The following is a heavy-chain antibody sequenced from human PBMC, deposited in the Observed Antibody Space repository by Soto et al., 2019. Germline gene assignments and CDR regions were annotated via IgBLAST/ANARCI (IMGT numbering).Heavy chain of an antibody. D-gene: IGHD3-10*01. V-gene: IGHV6-1*01. CDR3: ARDSPGIWFGDRNWFDP. CDR1: GDSVSSNSAA. J-gene: IGHJ5*02. CDR2: TYYRSKWYN. Sequence: SQTLSLTCVISGDSVSSNSAAWNWIRQSPSRGLEWLGRTYYRSKWYNDYAVSVKSRITINPDTSKNQFSLQLNSVTPEDTAVYYCARDSPGIWFGDRNWFDPWGQGTLVTVSS.